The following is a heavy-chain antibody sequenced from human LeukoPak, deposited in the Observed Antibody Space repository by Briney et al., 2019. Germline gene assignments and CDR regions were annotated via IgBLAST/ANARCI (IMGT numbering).Heavy chain of an antibody. Sequence: ASVKVSCKASGYTFTSYYMHWVRQAPGQGLEWVGIINPSGGSTSYAQKFQGRVTMTRDTSTSTVYMELSSLRSEDTAVYYCAREAKNLFRTYYYDSSGYPAFDYWGQGTLVTVSS. CDR2: INPSGGST. J-gene: IGHJ4*02. CDR1: GYTFTSYY. D-gene: IGHD3-22*01. CDR3: AREAKNLFRTYYYDSSGYPAFDY. V-gene: IGHV1-46*01.